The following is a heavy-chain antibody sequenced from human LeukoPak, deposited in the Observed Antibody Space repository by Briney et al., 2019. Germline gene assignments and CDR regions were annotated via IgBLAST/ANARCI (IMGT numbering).Heavy chain of an antibody. CDR3: AREEVTIVTIDYYYYGMDV. J-gene: IGHJ6*02. D-gene: IGHD3-22*01. V-gene: IGHV3-66*01. CDR1: GFNFGIYA. Sequence: GGSLRLSCVASGFNFGIYAMSWVRQAPGKGLEWVSIIYSIGSTSYADSVKGRFTISRDNSKNTLYLQMNSLRVEDTAIYYCAREEVTIVTIDYYYYGMDVWGQGTTVTVSS. CDR2: IYSIGST.